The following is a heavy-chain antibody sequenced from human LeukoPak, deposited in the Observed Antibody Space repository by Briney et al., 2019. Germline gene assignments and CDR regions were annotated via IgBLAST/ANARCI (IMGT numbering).Heavy chain of an antibody. CDR1: GFTVSSNY. Sequence: GGSLRLSCAASGFTVSSNYMSWVRQAPGKGLEWVSVIYSGGSTYYADSVKGRFTISRDNSKNTLYLQMNSLRAEDTAVYYCARAISGSYGFDYWGQGTLVTVSS. CDR2: IYSGGST. D-gene: IGHD1-26*01. V-gene: IGHV3-53*01. J-gene: IGHJ4*02. CDR3: ARAISGSYGFDY.